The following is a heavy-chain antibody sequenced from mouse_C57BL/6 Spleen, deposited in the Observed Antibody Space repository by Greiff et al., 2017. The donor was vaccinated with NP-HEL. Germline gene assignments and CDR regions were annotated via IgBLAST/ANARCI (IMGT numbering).Heavy chain of an antibody. V-gene: IGHV1-64*01. CDR3: ARRDYYGSSYEGVYFDY. CDR1: GYTFTSYW. Sequence: QVQLQQPGAELVKPGASVKLSCKASGYTFTSYWMHWVKQRPGQGLEWIGMIHPNSGSTNYNEKFKSKATLTVDKSSSTAYMQLSSLTSEDSAVYYCARRDYYGSSYEGVYFDYWGQGTTLTVSS. D-gene: IGHD1-1*01. J-gene: IGHJ2*01. CDR2: IHPNSGST.